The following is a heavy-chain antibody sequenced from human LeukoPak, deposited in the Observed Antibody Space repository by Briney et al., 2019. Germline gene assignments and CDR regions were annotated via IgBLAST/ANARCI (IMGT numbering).Heavy chain of an antibody. V-gene: IGHV3-48*03. Sequence: GGSLRLSCAASGFTFRSYEMNWVRQAPGKGLQWVSYISNSGDDTYYTDSVKGRFTISRDNAKNSLYLQMNSLRAEDTAVYYCARDSQYQLKYCYYGMDVWGKGTTVTVSS. CDR3: ARDSQYQLKYCYYGMDV. J-gene: IGHJ6*04. CDR2: ISNSGDDT. D-gene: IGHD2-2*01. CDR1: GFTFRSYE.